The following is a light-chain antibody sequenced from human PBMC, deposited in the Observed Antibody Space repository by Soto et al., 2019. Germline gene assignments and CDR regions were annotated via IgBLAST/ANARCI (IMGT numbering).Light chain of an antibody. CDR1: QAIRND. V-gene: IGKV1-6*02. J-gene: IGKJ5*01. CDR3: LQDYDYPFT. CDR2: DAF. Sequence: AIHMTQSPSSLAASVGDRGTISCQASQAIRNDLRWYQQQPGQAPKVLIYDAFSLQSGVQSRFSGSGYGTDFTLTTSSLQPQDFATYYCLQDYDYPFTFGQGTRLQIK.